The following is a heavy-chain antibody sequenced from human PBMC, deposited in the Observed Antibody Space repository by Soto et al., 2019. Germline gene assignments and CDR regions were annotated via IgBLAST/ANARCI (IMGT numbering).Heavy chain of an antibody. J-gene: IGHJ4*02. V-gene: IGHV4-39*07. D-gene: IGHD5-12*01. CDR2: INHSGST. CDR3: ARGREIVDIVATINSFVAADDY. CDR1: GGSISSGGYY. Sequence: PSETLSLTCTVSGGSISSGGYYWSWIRQPPGKGLEWIGEINHSGSTNYNPSLKSRVTISVDTSKNQFSLKLSSVTAADTAVYYCARGREIVDIVATINSFVAADDYWGQGTLVTVSS.